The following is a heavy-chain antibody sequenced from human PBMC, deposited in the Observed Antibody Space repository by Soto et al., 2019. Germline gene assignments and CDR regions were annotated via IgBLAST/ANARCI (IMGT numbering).Heavy chain of an antibody. CDR1: GFTFSSYA. J-gene: IGHJ4*02. V-gene: IGHV3-23*01. Sequence: GGSLRLSCAASGFTFSSYAMSWVRQAPGKGLEWVSAISGSGGSTYYADPVKGRFTISRDNSKNTLYLQMNSLRAEDTAVYYCANGVVTATVFDYWGQGTLVTVSS. CDR3: ANGVVTATVFDY. CDR2: ISGSGGST. D-gene: IGHD2-21*02.